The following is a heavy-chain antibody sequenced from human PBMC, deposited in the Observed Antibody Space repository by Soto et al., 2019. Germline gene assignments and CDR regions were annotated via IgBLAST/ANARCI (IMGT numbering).Heavy chain of an antibody. Sequence: PGGSLRLSCAASGFTFSSYALSWVRQAPGKGLEWVSAISGSGGSTYYADSVKGRFTISRDNSKNTLYLQMNSLRAEDTAVYYCAKFGLDIVVVPAAKNTWFDPWGQGTLVTVSS. D-gene: IGHD2-2*03. CDR2: ISGSGGST. V-gene: IGHV3-23*01. CDR3: AKFGLDIVVVPAAKNTWFDP. CDR1: GFTFSSYA. J-gene: IGHJ5*02.